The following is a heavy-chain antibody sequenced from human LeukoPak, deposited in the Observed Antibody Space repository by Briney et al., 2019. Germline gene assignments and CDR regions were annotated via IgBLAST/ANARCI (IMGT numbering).Heavy chain of an antibody. Sequence: SETLSHTCAVSGASIDGTNWWSWVRQSPGEGLVWIAEISHSGSTIYNPSLESRVTISVDKSKNQFSLNMNSVTAADTAMYYCTSRFRLAHFDYWGQGALVTVSS. CDR3: TSRFRLAHFDY. J-gene: IGHJ4*02. CDR2: ISHSGST. CDR1: GASIDGTNW. V-gene: IGHV4-4*02. D-gene: IGHD3-9*01.